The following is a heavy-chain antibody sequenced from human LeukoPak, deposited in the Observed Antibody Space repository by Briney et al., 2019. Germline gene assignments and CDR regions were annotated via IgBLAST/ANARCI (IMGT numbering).Heavy chain of an antibody. V-gene: IGHV4-38-2*02. CDR1: GYSISSGYY. CDR2: IYHSGIT. Sequence: SETLSLTCTASGYSISSGYYLGWIRQPPGKGLEWIGSIYHSGITYYNPSLRSRVTISLDTSKNQFSLKLRSVTAADTAVYYCARGAYGDYGLFDYWGQGTLVTVSS. CDR3: ARGAYGDYGLFDY. J-gene: IGHJ4*02. D-gene: IGHD4-17*01.